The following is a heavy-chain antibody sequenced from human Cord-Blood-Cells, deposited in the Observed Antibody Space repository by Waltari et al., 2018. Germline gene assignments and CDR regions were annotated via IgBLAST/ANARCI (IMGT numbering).Heavy chain of an antibody. D-gene: IGHD4-4*01. CDR3: ARVNYSNYFDY. CDR2: IYQSGST. V-gene: IGHV4-38-2*02. Sequence: QVQLQESGPGLVKPSETLSLTCTVSGYSISSGYYWGWIRQPPGKGLEWIGSIYQSGSTYYNPSLKSRVTISVDTSKNQFSLKLSSVTAADTAVYYCARVNYSNYFDYWGQGTLVTVSS. J-gene: IGHJ4*02. CDR1: GYSISSGYY.